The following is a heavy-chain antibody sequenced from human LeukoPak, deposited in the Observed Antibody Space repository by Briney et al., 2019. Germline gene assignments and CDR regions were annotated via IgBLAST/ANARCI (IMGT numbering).Heavy chain of an antibody. CDR1: EFTVRSNY. CDR3: AKDGGYDILTGYSG. V-gene: IGHV3-53*01. D-gene: IGHD3-9*01. CDR2: IYNDGST. Sequence: GGSLRLSCVALEFTVRSNYLSWLRQAPGKGLEWVSDIYNDGSTYYADSVKGRFTISRDNSKNTLYLQMNSLRAEDTAVYYCAKDGGYDILTGYSGWGQGTLVTVSS. J-gene: IGHJ4*02.